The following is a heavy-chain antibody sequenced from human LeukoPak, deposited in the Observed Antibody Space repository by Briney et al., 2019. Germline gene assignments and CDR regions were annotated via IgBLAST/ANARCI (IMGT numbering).Heavy chain of an antibody. CDR2: IYYSGST. Sequence: PSETLSLTCTVSGGSISSSSYYWGWIRQPPGKGLEWIGSIYYSGSTYYNPSLKSRVTISVDTSKNQFSLKLSSVTAADTAVYYCARRSAWYSSSHFDYWGQGTLVTVSS. J-gene: IGHJ4*02. CDR3: ARRSAWYSSSHFDY. V-gene: IGHV4-39*01. D-gene: IGHD6-6*01. CDR1: GGSISSSSYY.